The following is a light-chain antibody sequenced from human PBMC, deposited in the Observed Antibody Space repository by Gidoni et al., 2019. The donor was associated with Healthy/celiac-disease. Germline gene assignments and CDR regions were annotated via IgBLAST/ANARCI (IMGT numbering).Light chain of an antibody. CDR1: QSISSY. J-gene: IGKJ1*01. V-gene: IGKV1-39*01. CDR2: AAS. Sequence: EIQMTRSPSSLSASVGDRGTITCRASQSISSYLKWYQQKPGKAPKLLIYAASSLQSVVPSRFSGSGSGTYFPLTISSQPPEDCATYYCQKSYSTPRTFGQGTKVEIK. CDR3: QKSYSTPRT.